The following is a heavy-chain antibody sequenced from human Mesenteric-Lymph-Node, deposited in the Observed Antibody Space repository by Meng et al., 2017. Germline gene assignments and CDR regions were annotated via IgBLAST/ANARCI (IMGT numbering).Heavy chain of an antibody. CDR1: GFTFSDYY. CDR3: ARSLGSSSGDY. J-gene: IGHJ4*02. Sequence: GESLKIPCAASGFTFSDYYMSWIRQAPGKGLEWVSYISSSGSTIYYADSVKGRFTISRDNAKNSLYLQMNSLRAEDTAVYYCARSLGSSSGDYWGQGTLVTVSS. D-gene: IGHD6-13*01. V-gene: IGHV3-11*04. CDR2: ISSSGSTI.